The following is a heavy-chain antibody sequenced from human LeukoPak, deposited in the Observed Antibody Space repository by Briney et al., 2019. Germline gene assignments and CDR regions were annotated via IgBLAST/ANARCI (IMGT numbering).Heavy chain of an antibody. J-gene: IGHJ4*02. CDR3: TRGRPRIAVAGSRLFFDY. D-gene: IGHD6-19*01. CDR1: GGTFSSYA. Sequence: ASVKVSCKASGGTFSSYAISWVRQAPGQGLEWMGGIIPIFGTANYAQKFQGRVTITADESTSTAYIELSSLRSEDTAVYYCTRGRPRIAVAGSRLFFDYWGQGTLVTVSS. CDR2: IIPIFGTA. V-gene: IGHV1-69*13.